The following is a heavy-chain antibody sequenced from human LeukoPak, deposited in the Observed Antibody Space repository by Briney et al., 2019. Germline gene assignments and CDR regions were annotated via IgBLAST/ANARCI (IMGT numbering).Heavy chain of an antibody. CDR3: VRQVQEDY. V-gene: IGHV3-23*01. CDR1: GFAFGSEA. J-gene: IGHJ4*02. CDR2: ISPGGGTT. D-gene: IGHD2-15*01. Sequence: GGSLRLSCAVSGFAFGSEAMSWVRQSPARGLEWVASISPGGGTTYYADYVKGRFTISRDNSKNTLFLQMNNLRVEDTAVYYCVRQVQEDYWGQGTLVTVSS.